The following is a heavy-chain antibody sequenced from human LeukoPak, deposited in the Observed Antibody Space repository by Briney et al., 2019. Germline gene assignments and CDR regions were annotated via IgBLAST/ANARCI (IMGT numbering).Heavy chain of an antibody. V-gene: IGHV3-23*01. D-gene: IGHD3-22*01. J-gene: IGHJ4*02. CDR2: ISGSGGST. Sequence: PGGSLRLSCAASGFTFSNYGMSWVRQAPGKGLEWVSAISGSGGSTYYADSVKGRFTISRDNSKNTLYLQMNSLRAEDTAVYYCAKCNDDSSGYYTDYFDYWGQGTLVTVSS. CDR1: GFTFSNYG. CDR3: AKCNDDSSGYYTDYFDY.